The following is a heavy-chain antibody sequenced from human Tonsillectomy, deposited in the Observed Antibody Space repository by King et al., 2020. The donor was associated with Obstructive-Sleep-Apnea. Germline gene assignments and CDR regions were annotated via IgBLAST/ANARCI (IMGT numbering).Heavy chain of an antibody. V-gene: IGHV3-7*03. Sequence: VQLVESGGGLVQPGGSLRLSCAASGFTFSSYWMSWVRQAPGKGLEWVANIKQDGSEKYYVDYVKGRFTISRDNAKNSLYLEMNSLRAEDTAVYYCARPIAVAGTYYFDYWGQGTLVTVSS. J-gene: IGHJ4*02. D-gene: IGHD6-19*01. CDR1: GFTFSSYW. CDR3: ARPIAVAGTYYFDY. CDR2: IKQDGSEK.